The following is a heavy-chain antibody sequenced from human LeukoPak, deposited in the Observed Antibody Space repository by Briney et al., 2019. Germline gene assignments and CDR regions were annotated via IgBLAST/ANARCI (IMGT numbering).Heavy chain of an antibody. CDR3: ARGPELDRFDY. CDR2: IIPIFGTA. J-gene: IGHJ4*02. Sequence: SVKVSRKPSLGTLSSYAISWVRQAPGPRLEWMGGIIPIFGTANYAQKFQGRVTITTDESTSTAYMELSSLRSEDTAVYYCARGPELDRFDYWGQGTLVTVSS. CDR1: LGTLSSYA. D-gene: IGHD1-1*01. V-gene: IGHV1-69*05.